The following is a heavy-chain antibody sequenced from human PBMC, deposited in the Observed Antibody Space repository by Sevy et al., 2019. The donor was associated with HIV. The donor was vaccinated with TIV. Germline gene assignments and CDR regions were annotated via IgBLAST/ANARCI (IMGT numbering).Heavy chain of an antibody. D-gene: IGHD3-22*01. V-gene: IGHV3-53*01. CDR2: IYTGGST. CDR1: GFTVSSNY. Sequence: GGSLRLSCAASGFTVSSNYMTWVRKAPGKGLEWVSVIYTGGSTYYAESVKGRFTISRDNSKNTVYLRMNSLRAVDTAVYYCARGSTYYYDDSGYSTRGDAFDIWGQGTMVTVSS. J-gene: IGHJ3*02. CDR3: ARGSTYYYDDSGYSTRGDAFDI.